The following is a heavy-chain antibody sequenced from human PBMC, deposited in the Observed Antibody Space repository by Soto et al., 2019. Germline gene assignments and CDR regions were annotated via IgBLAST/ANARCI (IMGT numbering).Heavy chain of an antibody. Sequence: PSETLSLTCAVYGGSFSGYYWSWIRQPPGKGLEWIGEINHSGSTNYNPSLKSRVTISVDTSKNQFSLKLSSVTAADTAVYYCVRGGYCSSTSCYRRHNWFDPWGQGTLVTVS. CDR1: GGSFSGYY. CDR2: INHSGST. D-gene: IGHD2-2*01. V-gene: IGHV4-34*01. CDR3: VRGGYCSSTSCYRRHNWFDP. J-gene: IGHJ5*02.